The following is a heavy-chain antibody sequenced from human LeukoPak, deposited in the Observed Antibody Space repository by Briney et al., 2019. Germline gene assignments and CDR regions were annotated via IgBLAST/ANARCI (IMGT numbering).Heavy chain of an antibody. Sequence: GGSLRLSCAASGFTFSSYAMSWVRQAPGKGLEWVSAISGSGGSTYYADSVKGRFTISRDNSKNTLYLQMNSLRAEDTAVYYCARVTGVKGYCSSTSCPNDAFDIWGQGTMVTVSS. CDR2: ISGSGGST. J-gene: IGHJ3*02. D-gene: IGHD2-2*01. V-gene: IGHV3-23*01. CDR1: GFTFSSYA. CDR3: ARVTGVKGYCSSTSCPNDAFDI.